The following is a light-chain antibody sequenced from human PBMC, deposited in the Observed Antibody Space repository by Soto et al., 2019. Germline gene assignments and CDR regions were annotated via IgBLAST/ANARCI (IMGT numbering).Light chain of an antibody. J-gene: IGLJ3*02. Sequence: QSALTQPASVSVSPGQSITISCTGTSSDVGGSNYVSWYQQHPGKAPKLMIYEVSNRPSGVSNRFSGSKSGNTASLTISGLQAEDEADYYCSSYTSSSTRVFGGGTKLTVL. CDR1: SSDVGGSNY. CDR2: EVS. V-gene: IGLV2-14*01. CDR3: SSYTSSSTRV.